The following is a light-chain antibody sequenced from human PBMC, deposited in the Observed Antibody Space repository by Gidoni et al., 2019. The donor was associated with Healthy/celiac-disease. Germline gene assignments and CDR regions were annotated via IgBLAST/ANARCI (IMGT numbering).Light chain of an antibody. Sequence: EIVLTQSPATLSLSPGERATLACRASQSVSSYLAWYQQKPGQAPRLLIYDASNRATGIPARFSGSGSGTDFTLTISSLEPEDFAFYSCQQRSNWPPEVTFGGGTKVEIK. J-gene: IGKJ4*01. CDR2: DAS. CDR3: QQRSNWPPEVT. CDR1: QSVSSY. V-gene: IGKV3-11*01.